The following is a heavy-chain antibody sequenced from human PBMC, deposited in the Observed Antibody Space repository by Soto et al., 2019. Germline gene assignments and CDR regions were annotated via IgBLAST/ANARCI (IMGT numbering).Heavy chain of an antibody. CDR1: GGTFSSYT. D-gene: IGHD6-19*01. CDR3: ARESDSGGWYYFDC. V-gene: IGHV1-69*08. CDR2: IIPILGIA. J-gene: IGHJ4*02. Sequence: QVQLVQSGAEVKKPGSSVKVSCKASGGTFSSYTISWVRQAPGQGLEWMGRIIPILGIANYAQKFQGRVTVTAYKYTSAACVELSSLRSEDTAVYYCARESDSGGWYYFDCWGEGAMVTVCS.